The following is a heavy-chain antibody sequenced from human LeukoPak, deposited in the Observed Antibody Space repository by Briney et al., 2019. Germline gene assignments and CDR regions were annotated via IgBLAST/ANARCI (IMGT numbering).Heavy chain of an antibody. CDR1: GFTFSSYA. D-gene: IGHD3-16*01. Sequence: PGGSLRLSCAASGFTFSSYAMHWVRQAPGKGLEWVAIISYDGSNKYYADSVKGRFTISRDNSKNTLYMQMNSLRVEDTAVYYCAKDSSGGAGHNYYYMDVWGKGTTVTVSS. CDR2: ISYDGSNK. V-gene: IGHV3-30-3*01. CDR3: AKDSSGGAGHNYYYMDV. J-gene: IGHJ6*03.